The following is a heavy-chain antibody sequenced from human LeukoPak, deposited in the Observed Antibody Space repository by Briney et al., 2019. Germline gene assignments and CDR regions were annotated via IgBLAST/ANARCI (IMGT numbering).Heavy chain of an antibody. D-gene: IGHD2-15*01. CDR2: IYYSGST. CDR1: GGSISSSSYY. V-gene: IGHV4-39*02. Sequence: SETLSLTCTVSGGSISSSSYYWGWIRQPPGKGLEWIGSIYYSGSTYYNPSLKSRVTISVDTSKNQFSLKLSSVTAADTAVYYCAREAPTYCSGGSCYSPPNWFDPWGQGTLVTVSS. J-gene: IGHJ5*02. CDR3: AREAPTYCSGGSCYSPPNWFDP.